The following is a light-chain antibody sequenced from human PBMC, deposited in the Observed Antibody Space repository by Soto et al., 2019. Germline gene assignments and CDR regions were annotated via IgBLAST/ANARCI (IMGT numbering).Light chain of an antibody. J-gene: IGKJ3*01. V-gene: IGKV3-20*01. CDR2: GAS. CDR1: QTIGTY. CDR3: QQYGPSPPIT. Sequence: EIVLTQPPGTLYLSPGDRATLSCGASQTIGTYLACNQQKPGQAPRLLVHGASTRATGIPDRFSGGGSGTDFTLTISRLEPEDFAVYFCQQYGPSPPITFGPGTKVDIK.